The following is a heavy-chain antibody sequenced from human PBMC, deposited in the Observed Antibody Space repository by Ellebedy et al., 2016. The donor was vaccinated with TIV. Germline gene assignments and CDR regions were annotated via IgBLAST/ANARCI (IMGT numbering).Heavy chain of an antibody. Sequence: GESLKISCAASGFTFNSYSMNWVHQAPGKGLEWISYISKSDTTYYADSVRGRFTIPRDNAKRSLYLQMNSLRLEDTAVYYCARDAMIWIFDSWGQGTLVTVSS. CDR3: ARDAMIWIFDS. CDR2: ISKSDTT. J-gene: IGHJ4*02. D-gene: IGHD3-22*01. V-gene: IGHV3-48*01. CDR1: GFTFNSYS.